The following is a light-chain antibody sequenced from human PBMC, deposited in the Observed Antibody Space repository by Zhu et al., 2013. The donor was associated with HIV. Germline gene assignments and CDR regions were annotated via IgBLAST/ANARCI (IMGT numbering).Light chain of an antibody. V-gene: IGLV3-19*01. CDR3: NSRDSSGNHWV. CDR1: SLRTYY. CDR2: GKT. J-gene: IGLJ3*02. Sequence: SSELTQDPAVSVALGQTVRITCQGDSLRTYYASWYQQKPRQAPVLVIYGKTNRPSGIPDRFSGSSSGNTASLTITGAQAEDEADYYCNSRDSSGNHWVFGGGTKLTVL.